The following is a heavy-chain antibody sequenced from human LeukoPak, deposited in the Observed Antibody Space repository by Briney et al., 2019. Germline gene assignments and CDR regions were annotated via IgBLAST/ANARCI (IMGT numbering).Heavy chain of an antibody. J-gene: IGHJ4*02. Sequence: SCPTLVNPTQTLTVTCTFSGFSLTTNAVGVGWIRQPPVKAREWLALIYGNDDKRYSASLKTRLTVTKDTSKNQVVLTMTNMDPVDTATYYCAHDSPGKYGLDYWGQGILVTVSS. D-gene: IGHD2-15*01. CDR3: AHDSPGKYGLDY. V-gene: IGHV2-5*01. CDR2: IYGNDDK. CDR1: GFSLTTNAVG.